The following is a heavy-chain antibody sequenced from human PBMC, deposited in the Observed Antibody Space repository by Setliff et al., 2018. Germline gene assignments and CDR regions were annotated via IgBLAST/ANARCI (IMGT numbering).Heavy chain of an antibody. V-gene: IGHV4-30-4*08. Sequence: SETLSLTCNVSGGSISSDDNYWSWIRLPPGKGLEWIGYIHNSGTAYYNPSLRSRLTISVDTSKNQFSLKLNSVTAADTAVYYCARRLRESHAFHIWGQGTLVTVSS. CDR3: ARRLRESHAFHI. CDR2: IHNSGTA. J-gene: IGHJ3*02. CDR1: GGSISSDDNY. D-gene: IGHD2-15*01.